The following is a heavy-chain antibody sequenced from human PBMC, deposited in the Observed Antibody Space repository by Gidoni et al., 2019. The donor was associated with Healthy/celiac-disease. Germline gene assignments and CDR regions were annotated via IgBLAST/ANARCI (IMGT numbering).Heavy chain of an antibody. CDR3: AKGSFHYDSSGIVF. J-gene: IGHJ4*02. V-gene: IGHV3-30*18. CDR2: ITYDGSNK. CDR1: GFTFSSYG. Sequence: VQLVESGGGVVQPGRSLRLSCAASGFTFSSYGMHWVRQTPGRGLEWVAVITYDGSNKLYADSVKGRFTISRDNSKNTLYLQVNSLRAEDTALYYCAKGSFHYDSSGIVFWGQGTLVTVSS. D-gene: IGHD3-22*01.